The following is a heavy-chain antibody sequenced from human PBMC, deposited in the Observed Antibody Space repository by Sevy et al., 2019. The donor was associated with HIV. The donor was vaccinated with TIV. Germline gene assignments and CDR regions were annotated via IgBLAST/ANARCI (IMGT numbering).Heavy chain of an antibody. J-gene: IGHJ3*01. CDR3: GRWDMATSSDAFDF. CDR2: NNTYNSNT. CDR1: GYTFTSFG. D-gene: IGHD5-12*01. Sequence: ASVKVSCKPSGYTFTSFGFTWVRQAPGQGLEWVGSNNTYNSNTYYAQRLQGRLSMTTDTSTSTAYMELRSLRSDDTAVYFCGRWDMATSSDAFDFWGQGTMVTVSS. V-gene: IGHV1-18*01.